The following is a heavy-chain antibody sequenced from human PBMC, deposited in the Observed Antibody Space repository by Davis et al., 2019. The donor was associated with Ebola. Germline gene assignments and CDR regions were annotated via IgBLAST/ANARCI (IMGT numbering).Heavy chain of an antibody. CDR3: ARDTWYSGDDNGGD. Sequence: PGGSLRLSCAASGFTFSSYAMHWVRQAPGKGLEWVAVISYDGSNKYYADSVKGRFTISRDNSKNTLYLQMNSLRAEDTAVYYCARDTWYSGDDNGGDWGQGTLVIVSS. D-gene: IGHD1-26*01. J-gene: IGHJ4*02. CDR1: GFTFSSYA. CDR2: ISYDGSNK. V-gene: IGHV3-30-3*01.